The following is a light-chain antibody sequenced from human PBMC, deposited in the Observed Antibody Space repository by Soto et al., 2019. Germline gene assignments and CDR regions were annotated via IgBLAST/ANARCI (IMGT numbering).Light chain of an antibody. V-gene: IGLV2-14*01. CDR2: DFN. CDR3: SSYTSSSTYV. J-gene: IGLJ1*01. Sequence: QSVLTQPASVSGSPGQSIAISFTVTISDVVYSNYVSFYQQHPFKAPKLMIYDFNNLPSLFPYRFSVSNSGNTASLTISGXQAEDEDDYDCSSYTSSSTYVFGTGTKVTVL. CDR1: ISDVVYSNY.